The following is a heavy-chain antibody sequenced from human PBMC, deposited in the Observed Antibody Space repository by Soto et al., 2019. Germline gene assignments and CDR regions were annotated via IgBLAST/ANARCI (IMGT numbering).Heavy chain of an antibody. CDR2: IYYSGST. D-gene: IGHD2-2*01. CDR1: GGSISSGGYY. V-gene: IGHV4-31*03. Sequence: QVQLQESGPGLVKPSQTLSLTCTVSGGSISSGGYYWSWIRQHPGKGLEWIGYIYYSGSTYSNPYLKSRVPISVDTAKNQFSLKLSSVTAADTAVYYCARTAEPHEERSSTGWGAFDIWGQVTMVTVSS. CDR3: ARTAEPHEERSSTGWGAFDI. J-gene: IGHJ3*02.